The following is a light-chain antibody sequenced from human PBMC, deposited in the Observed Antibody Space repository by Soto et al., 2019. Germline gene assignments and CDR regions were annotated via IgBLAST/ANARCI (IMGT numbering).Light chain of an antibody. CDR2: AAS. V-gene: IGKV1-9*01. CDR1: QDISSF. CDR3: QQTESYPST. Sequence: IQLTQSPSSLFASVGDRVTITCRASQDISSFLAWYQHRKGKAPKLLIFAASTLQSGVPSRFRGSGSGTDFTLPLSRLQPEDFETYYCQQTESYPSTFGGGTKVDIK. J-gene: IGKJ4*01.